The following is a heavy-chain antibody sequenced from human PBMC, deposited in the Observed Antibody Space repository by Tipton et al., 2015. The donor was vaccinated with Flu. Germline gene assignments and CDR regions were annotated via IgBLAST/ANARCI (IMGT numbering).Heavy chain of an antibody. J-gene: IGHJ4*02. CDR1: GDSISTGSHY. Sequence: TLSLTCNVSGDSISTGSHYWNWIRQPAGKGLEWIGRIYTSGNTTYNPSLKSRVTISVDTSKNQFSLRLNSVTATDTAMYYCARDYCSGGICYPDYWGQGTLVTVSS. V-gene: IGHV4-61*02. CDR3: ARDYCSGGICYPDY. D-gene: IGHD2-15*01. CDR2: IYTSGNT.